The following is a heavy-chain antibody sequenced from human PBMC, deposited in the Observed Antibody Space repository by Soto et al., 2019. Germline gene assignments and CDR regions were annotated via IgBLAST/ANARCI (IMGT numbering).Heavy chain of an antibody. CDR1: GFTFSNAW. D-gene: IGHD3-16*02. CDR3: TTAFSMDDYVWGSYRPYYYYYGMDV. CDR2: IKSKTDGGTT. V-gene: IGHV3-15*07. J-gene: IGHJ6*02. Sequence: EVQLVESGGGLVKPGGSLRLSCAASGFTFSNAWMNWVRQAPGKGLEWVGRIKSKTDGGTTDYAAPVKGRFTISRDDSKNTLYLQMNSLKTEDTAVYYCTTAFSMDDYVWGSYRPYYYYYGMDVWGQGTTVTVSS.